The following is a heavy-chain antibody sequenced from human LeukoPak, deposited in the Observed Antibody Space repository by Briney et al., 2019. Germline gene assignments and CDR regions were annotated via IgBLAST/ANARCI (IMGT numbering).Heavy chain of an antibody. J-gene: IGHJ4*02. Sequence: PGRPLRLSCAASGCTFRSYGMHWVRQAPGKGLQWVAVIWYDGSNKYYADSVKGRFTISRDNSKNTLSLQMNSLRAEDTAVYYCARELPPLEKYYFDYWGQGTLVTVSS. D-gene: IGHD3-3*01. CDR2: IWYDGSNK. CDR3: ARELPPLEKYYFDY. CDR1: GCTFRSYG. V-gene: IGHV3-33*01.